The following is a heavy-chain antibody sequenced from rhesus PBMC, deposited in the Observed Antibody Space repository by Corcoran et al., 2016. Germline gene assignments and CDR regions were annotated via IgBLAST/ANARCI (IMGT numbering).Heavy chain of an antibody. CDR2: ISGSGGSP. CDR3: ARSGDYGNYVRYFEF. V-gene: IGHV4-173*01. Sequence: QLQLQESGPGLVKPSETLSLTCAVSGGSISSNYWSWIRQPPGKGLEWIGRISGSGGSPDSNPAIKSRVTISADTSKNQFALKLSAGTAADTAGYYCARSGDYGNYVRYFEFWGQGALVTVSS. CDR1: GGSISSNY. D-gene: IGHD4-35*01. J-gene: IGHJ1*01.